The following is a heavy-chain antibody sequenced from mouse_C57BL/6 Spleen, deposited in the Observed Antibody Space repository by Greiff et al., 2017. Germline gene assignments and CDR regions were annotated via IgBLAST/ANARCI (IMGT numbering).Heavy chain of an antibody. V-gene: IGHV1-53*01. CDR3: ASYYGSRGSWYFDV. CDR1: GYTFTSYW. J-gene: IGHJ1*03. Sequence: VKLQQSGTELVKPGASVKLSCKASGYTFTSYWMHWVKQRPGQGLEWIGNINPSNGGTNYNEKFKSKATLTVDKSSSTAYMQLSSLTSEDSAVYYCASYYGSRGSWYFDVWGTGTTVTVSS. D-gene: IGHD1-1*01. CDR2: INPSNGGT.